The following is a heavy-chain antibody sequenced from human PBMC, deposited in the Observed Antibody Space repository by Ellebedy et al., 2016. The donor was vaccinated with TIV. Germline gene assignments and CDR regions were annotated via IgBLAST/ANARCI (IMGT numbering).Heavy chain of an antibody. CDR2: FYISGNT. Sequence: MPSETLSLTCNVSGGAVTNNIYYWGWIRQPPGKALEWIGTFYISGNTYYNPTLKSRVTISVDTSKNQFSLKLTSVTVADTAVYYCARHGNSIASWGQGTLVTVSS. CDR1: GGAVTNNIYY. D-gene: IGHD2-21*01. V-gene: IGHV4-39*01. J-gene: IGHJ5*01. CDR3: ARHGNSIAS.